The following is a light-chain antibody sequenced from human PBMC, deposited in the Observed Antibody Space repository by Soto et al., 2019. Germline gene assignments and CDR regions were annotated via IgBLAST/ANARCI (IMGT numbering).Light chain of an antibody. V-gene: IGLV2-14*01. CDR1: SSDVGAYDF. J-gene: IGLJ1*01. CDR3: SSYTTRSTLV. CDR2: DVT. Sequence: QSVLTQPASVSGSPGQSITISCTGTSSDVGAYDFVSWYQHYPGKAPKLVTFDVTHRPPGISDRFSGSKSANTASLTISGLQAEDEAFYYCSSYTTRSTLVFGGGTKVTV.